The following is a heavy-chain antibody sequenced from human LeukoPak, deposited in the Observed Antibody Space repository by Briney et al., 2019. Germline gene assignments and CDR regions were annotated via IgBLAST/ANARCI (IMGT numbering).Heavy chain of an antibody. CDR3: ACGPYHDILTGVHDY. CDR2: IYYSGST. Sequence: SETLSLTCTVSGGSISSSSYYWGWIRQPPGKGLEWIGSIYYSGSTYYNPSLKSRVSISVDTSKNQFSLKLSSVTAADTAVYYCACGPYHDILTGVHDYWGQGTLVTVSS. J-gene: IGHJ4*02. D-gene: IGHD3-9*01. V-gene: IGHV4-39*01. CDR1: GGSISSSSYY.